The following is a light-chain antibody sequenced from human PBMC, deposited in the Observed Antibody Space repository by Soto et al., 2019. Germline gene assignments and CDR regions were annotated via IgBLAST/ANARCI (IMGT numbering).Light chain of an antibody. CDR1: QRISGW. V-gene: IGKV1-5*01. Sequence: DIEMTQSPSSLSASVGDTVTITCRASQRISGWLAWHQQKPGKAPKLLIYDASALKRGVPPRFSGSGSGTEFTLTISSLQPDDFATYYCQHYNSYSEAFGQGTKVDIK. CDR3: QHYNSYSEA. CDR2: DAS. J-gene: IGKJ1*01.